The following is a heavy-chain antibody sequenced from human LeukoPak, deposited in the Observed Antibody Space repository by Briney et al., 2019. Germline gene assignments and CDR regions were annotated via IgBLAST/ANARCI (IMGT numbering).Heavy chain of an antibody. V-gene: IGHV4-34*01. CDR3: ARDPTHRRYCSSTSCYMLGWFDP. CDR1: GGSFSGYY. J-gene: IGHJ5*02. Sequence: KPSETLSLTCAVYGGSFSGYYWSWLRQPPGKGLEWIGEINHSGSTNYNPSLKSRVTIPVDTSKNQFSLKLSSVTAADTAVYYCARDPTHRRYCSSTSCYMLGWFDPWGQGTQVTVSS. D-gene: IGHD2-2*02. CDR2: INHSGST.